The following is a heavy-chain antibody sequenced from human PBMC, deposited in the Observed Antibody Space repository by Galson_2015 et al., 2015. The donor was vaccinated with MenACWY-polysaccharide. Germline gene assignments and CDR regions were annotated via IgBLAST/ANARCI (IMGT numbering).Heavy chain of an antibody. Sequence: SLRLSCAASGFTFSSYAMTWVRQAPGKGLEWVSTISASGRSTFYADSVKGRFTISRDNSKNTLYLQLNSLRAEDTSVYYCAKVHSYAYVNFYYGLDAWGQGTTVTVSS. CDR1: GFTFSSYA. D-gene: IGHD5-18*01. V-gene: IGHV3-23*01. J-gene: IGHJ6*02. CDR3: AKVHSYAYVNFYYGLDA. CDR2: ISASGRST.